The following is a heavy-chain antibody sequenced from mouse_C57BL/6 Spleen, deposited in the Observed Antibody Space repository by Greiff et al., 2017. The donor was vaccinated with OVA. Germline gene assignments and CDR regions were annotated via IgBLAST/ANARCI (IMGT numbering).Heavy chain of an antibody. CDR1: GFTFSDYG. V-gene: IGHV5-17*01. CDR2: ISSGSSTI. Sequence: VQLKQSGGGLVKPGGSLKLSCAASGFTFSDYGMHWVRQAPEKGLEWVAYISSGSSTIYYADTVKGRFTISRDNAKNTLFLQMTSLRSEDTAMYYCARDDYYGSSYGAMDYWGQGTSVTVSS. D-gene: IGHD1-1*01. CDR3: ARDDYYGSSYGAMDY. J-gene: IGHJ4*01.